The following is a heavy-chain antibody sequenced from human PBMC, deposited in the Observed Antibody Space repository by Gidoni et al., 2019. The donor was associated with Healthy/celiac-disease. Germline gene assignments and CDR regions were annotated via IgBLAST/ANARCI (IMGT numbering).Heavy chain of an antibody. V-gene: IGHV3-23*01. D-gene: IGHD1-20*01. Sequence: EVQLWESGGGLAQPGGSIRLAWTASGCNFRNYAMSWVRQAPGKGLEWVSLIRSSGGSTYSADSVKGRFTISRDNSKNTLYLQMNSLRAEDTALYYCAKDHPGMAVPFYFDSWGQGSLVTVSS. J-gene: IGHJ4*02. CDR1: GCNFRNYA. CDR2: IRSSGGST. CDR3: AKDHPGMAVPFYFDS.